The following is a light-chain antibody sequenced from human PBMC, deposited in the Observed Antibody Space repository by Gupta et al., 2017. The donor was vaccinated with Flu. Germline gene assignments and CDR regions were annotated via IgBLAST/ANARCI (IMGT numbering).Light chain of an antibody. CDR2: AAS. CDR3: QQTYTDPPSLT. V-gene: IGKV1-39*01. J-gene: IGKJ4*01. Sequence: CLSASVGDTITLSCRASQSVSSYLNWDQQKPGKAPRLLIYAASRLQRGVPSRFSGSGSVTDFTLTISSRQPEDFATYYCQQTYTDPPSLTFGGGTKVEI. CDR1: QSVSSY.